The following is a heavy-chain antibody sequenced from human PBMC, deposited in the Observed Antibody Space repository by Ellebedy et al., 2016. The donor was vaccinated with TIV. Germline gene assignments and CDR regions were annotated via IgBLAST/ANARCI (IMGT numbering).Heavy chain of an antibody. CDR1: GYSFTSYW. V-gene: IGHV5-51*01. Sequence: GGSLRLXXKGSGYSFTSYWIGWVRQMPGRGLECMGIIYPGDSDVRYSPSFQGQVTISADKSISTAYLQWSSLEASDTAMYYCARRQDSGSYSRYDYWGQGTLVTVSS. D-gene: IGHD1-26*01. CDR3: ARRQDSGSYSRYDY. CDR2: IYPGDSDV. J-gene: IGHJ4*02.